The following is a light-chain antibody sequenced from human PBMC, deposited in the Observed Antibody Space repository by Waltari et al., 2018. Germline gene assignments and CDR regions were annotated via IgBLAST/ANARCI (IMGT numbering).Light chain of an antibody. Sequence: DIQMTQPPSSLSASVGDTVTITCRPSQGITNSLAWYHQKPGEAPKPLPYASSRLEGGVPSRFSGSGSGTENTLTISSLQPEDFATYYCQQYYITPYTFGQGTKLEI. J-gene: IGKJ2*01. CDR1: QGITNS. CDR2: ASS. V-gene: IGKV1-NL1*01. CDR3: QQYYITPYT.